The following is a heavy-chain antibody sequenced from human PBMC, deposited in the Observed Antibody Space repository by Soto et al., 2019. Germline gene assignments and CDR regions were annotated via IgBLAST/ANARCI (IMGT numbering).Heavy chain of an antibody. D-gene: IGHD3-9*01. CDR1: GGSISSGDYY. CDR3: ASRSGSVLRYFDWLLYYYYGMDV. CDR2: IYYSGST. Sequence: TLSLTCTVSGGSISSGDYYWSWIRQPPGKGLEWIGYIYYSGSTYYNPSLKSRVTISVDTSKNQFSLKLSSVTAADTAVYYCASRSGSVLRYFDWLLYYYYGMDVWGQGTTVSVSS. J-gene: IGHJ6*02. V-gene: IGHV4-30-4*01.